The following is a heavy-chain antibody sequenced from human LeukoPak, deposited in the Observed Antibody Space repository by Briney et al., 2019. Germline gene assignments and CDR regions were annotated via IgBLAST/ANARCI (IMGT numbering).Heavy chain of an antibody. J-gene: IGHJ3*02. CDR3: ARGPYYYGSGSYYNDQNAFDI. CDR1: GGSISSGGYY. CDR2: GNYSGST. V-gene: IGHV4-31*03. Sequence: SESLCLSCTVSGGSISSGGYYWSWLRQRPGLGLESIGCGNYSGSTYYNPSLKSRVTISVDTSKNQYSLKLSSVTAADTAVYYCARGPYYYGSGSYYNDQNAFDIWGQGTMVTVSS. D-gene: IGHD3-10*01.